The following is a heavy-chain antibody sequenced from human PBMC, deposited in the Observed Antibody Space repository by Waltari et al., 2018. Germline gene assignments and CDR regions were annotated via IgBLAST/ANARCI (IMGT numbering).Heavy chain of an antibody. Sequence: QVQLLESGQRLLKPSETLSLTCTVAGGSISPYYCTCIRQPPGQGMEWIGYVHYTGNTNDNPSRNNRVVISVDTAKTQFSLTVTAVTAADTAVYYCARGDHSGGMADFDYWGKGTLVTVSS. D-gene: IGHD2-15*01. CDR1: GGSISPYY. CDR2: VHYTGNT. CDR3: ARGDHSGGMADFDY. J-gene: IGHJ4*02. V-gene: IGHV4-59*12.